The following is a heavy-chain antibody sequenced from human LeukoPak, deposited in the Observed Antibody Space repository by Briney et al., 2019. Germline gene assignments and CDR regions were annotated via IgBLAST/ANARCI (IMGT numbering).Heavy chain of an antibody. Sequence: PSETLSLTCTVSGGSISSHYWSWIRQPPGKGLEWIGYIYYSGSTNYNPSLKSRVTISVDTSKNQFSLKLSSVTAADTAVYYCAREAHTIFGVVIFDYWGQGTLVTVSS. CDR2: IYYSGST. CDR3: AREAHTIFGVVIFDY. D-gene: IGHD3-3*01. CDR1: GGSISSHY. V-gene: IGHV4-59*11. J-gene: IGHJ4*02.